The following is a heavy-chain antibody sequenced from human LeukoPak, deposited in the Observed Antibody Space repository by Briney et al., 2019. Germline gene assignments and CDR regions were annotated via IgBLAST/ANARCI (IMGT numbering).Heavy chain of an antibody. V-gene: IGHV3-21*06. CDR1: GFTFSSYS. CDR2: IRRSGDYI. Sequence: KAGGSLRLSCAASGFTFSSYSMIWVRQAPGKGLEWVSSIRRSGDYIYYADSLKGRFTISRDNAKNLLYLQVNSLRAEDTAVYYCAREGTGFDWLFDYWGQGTLVTVSS. D-gene: IGHD3-9*01. CDR3: AREGTGFDWLFDY. J-gene: IGHJ4*02.